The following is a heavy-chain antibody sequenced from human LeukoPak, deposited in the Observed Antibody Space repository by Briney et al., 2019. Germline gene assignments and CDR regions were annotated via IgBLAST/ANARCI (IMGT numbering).Heavy chain of an antibody. Sequence: GGSLRHSRVDPGFTFISYKLRSVCPAPGRGLEWVSYIRGGDSSIYYADSLKGRFTISRDNAKNSLYLQMNRLRAEEPGLIFRSRDSLPSYYHYMDVWGKGTTVTVSS. CDR1: GFTFISYK. CDR3: SRDSLPSYYHYMDV. J-gene: IGHJ6*03. V-gene: IGHV3-48*03. CDR2: IRGGDSSI.